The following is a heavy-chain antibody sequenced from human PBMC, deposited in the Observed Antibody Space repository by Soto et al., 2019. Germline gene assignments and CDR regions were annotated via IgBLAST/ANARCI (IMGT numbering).Heavy chain of an antibody. CDR2: ISGNGRII. J-gene: IGHJ4*02. Sequence: QVLLVESGGGLVKPGGSLRLSCATSGFIFSDYYMHWIRQAPGKGLEWISYISGNGRIIQYADSAKGRFTISRDNAQNSLYLQMNSLRAEDTALYFCARDFDADSRTDIDYWGQGTLVTVSS. CDR3: ARDFDADSRTDIDY. V-gene: IGHV3-11*01. CDR1: GFIFSDYY. D-gene: IGHD4-17*01.